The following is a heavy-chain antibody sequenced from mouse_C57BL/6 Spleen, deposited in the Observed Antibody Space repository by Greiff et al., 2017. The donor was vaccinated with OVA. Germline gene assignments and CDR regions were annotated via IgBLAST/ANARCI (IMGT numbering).Heavy chain of an antibody. Sequence: QVQLQQPGAELLKPGASVKVSCKASGYTFTSYWMHWVKQRPGQGLEWIGRIHPSDSDTNYYHKVSGKATLTVNKTSRTAYMQLSSLNTVDSAGFYWGIIDFDYWGQGTTPPVSS. CDR1: GYTFTSYW. V-gene: IGHV1-74*01. CDR3: GIIDFDY. J-gene: IGHJ2*01. CDR2: IHPSDSDT.